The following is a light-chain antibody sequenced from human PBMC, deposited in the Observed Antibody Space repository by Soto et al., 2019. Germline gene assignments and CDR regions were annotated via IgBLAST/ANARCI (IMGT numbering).Light chain of an antibody. CDR1: QSISSW. V-gene: IGKV1-5*01. J-gene: IGKJ1*01. CDR2: DAS. Sequence: GDRVTITCRASQSISSWLAWYQQKPGKAPKLLIYDASSLESGVPSRFSGSGSGTEFTLTISSLQPDDFATYYCQQYKGTFGQGTKVE. CDR3: QQYKGT.